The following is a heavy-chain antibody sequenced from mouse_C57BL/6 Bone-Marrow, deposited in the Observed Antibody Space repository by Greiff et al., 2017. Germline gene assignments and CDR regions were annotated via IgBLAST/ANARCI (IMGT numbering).Heavy chain of an antibody. J-gene: IGHJ1*03. CDR3: ARHPPWYYWYFDV. CDR2: ISGGGGNT. CDR1: GFTFSSYT. V-gene: IGHV5-9*01. D-gene: IGHD2-1*01. Sequence: EVQLMQSGGGLVKPGGSLKLSCAASGFTFSSYTMSWVRQTPEKRLEWVATISGGGGNTYYPDSVKGRFTISRDNAKNTLYLQMSSLRSEDTALYYCARHPPWYYWYFDVWGTGTTVTVSS.